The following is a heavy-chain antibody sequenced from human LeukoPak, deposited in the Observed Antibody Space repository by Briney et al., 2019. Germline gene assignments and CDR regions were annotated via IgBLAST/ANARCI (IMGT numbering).Heavy chain of an antibody. Sequence: GASVKVSCKASGYTFTSYGISWVRQAPGQGLEWMGWISAYNGKTNYAQKFHGRVTMTTDTSTSTAYMELRSLRSDDTAVYYCARARLRRTGTPFDYWGQGTLVTVSS. CDR3: ARARLRRTGTPFDY. V-gene: IGHV1-18*01. D-gene: IGHD1-7*01. CDR1: GYTFTSYG. J-gene: IGHJ4*02. CDR2: ISAYNGKT.